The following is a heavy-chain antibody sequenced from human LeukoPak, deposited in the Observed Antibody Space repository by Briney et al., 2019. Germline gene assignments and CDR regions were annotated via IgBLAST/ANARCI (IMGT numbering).Heavy chain of an antibody. Sequence: PSQTLSLTCTVSGGSISSGDYYWSWIRQPPAKGVEWIGYICYSGSTYYNPYLKSRVTISVDTSKNQFSLKLSSVTAADTAVYYCARGPKDFWSGFDYWGQGTLVTVSS. CDR3: ARGPKDFWSGFDY. CDR2: ICYSGST. D-gene: IGHD3-3*01. V-gene: IGHV4-30-4*08. CDR1: GGSISSGDYY. J-gene: IGHJ4*02.